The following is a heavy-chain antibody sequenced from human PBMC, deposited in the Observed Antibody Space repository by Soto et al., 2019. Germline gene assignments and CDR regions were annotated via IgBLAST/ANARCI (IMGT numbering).Heavy chain of an antibody. Sequence: GWSLRLSCASSVFTVTSYYMSWVRQAPGKGLEWVSLIYTGGNTNYADSVKGRFTISRDNSKNTLYLQMNSLRAEDTAVYYCARDYYYGSGNYYRADYYHYGMDVWGQGTTVTVSS. CDR1: VFTVTSYY. D-gene: IGHD3-10*01. J-gene: IGHJ6*02. CDR3: ARDYYYGSGNYYRADYYHYGMDV. CDR2: IYTGGNT. V-gene: IGHV3-53*01.